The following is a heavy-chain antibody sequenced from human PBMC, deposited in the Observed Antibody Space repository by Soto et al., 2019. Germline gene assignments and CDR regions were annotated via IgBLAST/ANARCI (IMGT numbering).Heavy chain of an antibody. J-gene: IGHJ3*02. CDR3: ARAPHPGYCSGGSCPGDI. Sequence: ASVKVSCKASGYTFTSYGISWVRQAPGQGLEWMGWISAYNGNTNYAQKLQGRVTMTTDTSTSTAYMELRSLRSDDTAVYYCARAPHPGYCSGGSCPGDIWGQGTMVTVSS. CDR1: GYTFTSYG. V-gene: IGHV1-18*01. D-gene: IGHD2-15*01. CDR2: ISAYNGNT.